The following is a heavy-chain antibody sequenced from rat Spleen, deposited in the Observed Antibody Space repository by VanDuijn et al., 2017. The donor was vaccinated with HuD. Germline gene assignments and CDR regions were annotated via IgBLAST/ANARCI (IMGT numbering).Heavy chain of an antibody. Sequence: EVQLVESGGGLVQPGRSLKLSCVASGFSFSNHYMAWVRPTPTKGLEWVASINTGGGITYYRDSVKGRFTISRDNAKSTLYLQVDSLRSEDTATYYCARHGYYDGYYPYFDYWGQGASVTVSS. CDR1: GFSFSNHY. CDR2: INTGGGIT. D-gene: IGHD1-12*03. V-gene: IGHV5-25*01. CDR3: ARHGYYDGYYPYFDY. J-gene: IGHJ4*01.